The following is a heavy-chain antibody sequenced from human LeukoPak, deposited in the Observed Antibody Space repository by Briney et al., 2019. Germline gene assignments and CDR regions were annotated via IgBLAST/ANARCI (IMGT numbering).Heavy chain of an antibody. Sequence: SQTLSLTCTVSGGSISSGFYYWSWIRQPAGEGLEWIGRIYTNGSTNYSPFLKSRVTISIDTSKNQFSLKLSSVTAADTAVYHCARSHDFWSGSDNWFDPCGQGTLVTVPS. V-gene: IGHV4-61*02. CDR1: GGSISSGFYY. D-gene: IGHD3-3*01. CDR3: ARSHDFWSGSDNWFDP. J-gene: IGHJ5*02. CDR2: IYTNGST.